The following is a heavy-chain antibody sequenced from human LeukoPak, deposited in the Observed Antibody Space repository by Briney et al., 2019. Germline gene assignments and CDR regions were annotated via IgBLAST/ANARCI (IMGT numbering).Heavy chain of an antibody. D-gene: IGHD1-1*01. CDR3: ASGELDSLYYFDF. CDR1: GFTFSNYW. V-gene: IGHV3-74*01. CDR2: IHTDGIST. Sequence: GGSLRLSCAASGFTFSNYWMHWVRQAPGKGLVWVSRIHTDGISTTYADSVKGRFTISRGNAKNTLYLQMNSLRAEDTAVYYCASGELDSLYYFDFWGQGTLVTVSS. J-gene: IGHJ4*02.